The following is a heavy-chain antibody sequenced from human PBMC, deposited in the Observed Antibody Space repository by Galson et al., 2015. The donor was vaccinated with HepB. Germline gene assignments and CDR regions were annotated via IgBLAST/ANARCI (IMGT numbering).Heavy chain of an antibody. D-gene: IGHD3-3*01. J-gene: IGHJ6*02. Sequence: SLRLSCAASGFTFSSYGMHWVRQAPGKGLEWVAVISYDGSNKYYADSVKGRFTISRDNSKNTLYLQMNSLRSDDTAVYYCARDAVGVVIPLSYYYYGMDVWGQGTTVTVSS. CDR2: ISYDGSNK. V-gene: IGHV3-30*03. CDR3: ARDAVGVVIPLSYYYYGMDV. CDR1: GFTFSSYG.